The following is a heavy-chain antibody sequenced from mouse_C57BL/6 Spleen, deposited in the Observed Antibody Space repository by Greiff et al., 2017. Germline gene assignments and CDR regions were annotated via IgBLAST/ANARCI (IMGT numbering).Heavy chain of an antibody. D-gene: IGHD1-1*01. CDR1: GFTFSSYA. Sequence: EVKLVESGGGLVKPGGSLKLSCAASGFTFSSYAMSWVRQTPEKRLEWVATISDGGSYTYYPDNVKGRFTISRDNAKNNLYLQMSHLKSEDAAMYYCARAPRVITTVGYFDYWGQGTTLTVSS. V-gene: IGHV5-4*03. CDR2: ISDGGSYT. CDR3: ARAPRVITTVGYFDY. J-gene: IGHJ2*01.